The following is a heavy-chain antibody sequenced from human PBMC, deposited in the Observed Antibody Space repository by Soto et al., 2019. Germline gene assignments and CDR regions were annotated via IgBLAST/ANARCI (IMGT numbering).Heavy chain of an antibody. CDR3: ARAGGYIHYYYYGMDV. V-gene: IGHV3-30-3*01. D-gene: IGHD5-12*01. J-gene: IGHJ6*02. CDR2: ISYDGSNK. CDR1: GFTFSSYA. Sequence: GGSLRLSCAASGFTFSSYAMHWVRQAPGKGLEWVAVISYDGSNKYYADSVKGRFTISRDNSKNTLYLQMNSLRAEDTAVYYCARAGGYIHYYYYGMDVWGQGTTVTVSS.